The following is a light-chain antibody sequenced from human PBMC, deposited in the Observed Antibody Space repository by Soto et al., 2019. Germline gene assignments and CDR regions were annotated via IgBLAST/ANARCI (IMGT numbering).Light chain of an antibody. J-gene: IGLJ2*01. V-gene: IGLV1-47*01. Sequence: QSVLTQPPSASGTPGQRVTISCSGSSFNIGRNPVNWYQQFPGTAPKLLIYRNNQRPSGVPDRFSGSKSGTSASLAISGLRSEDEADYYCAAWDDSLSAYVVFGGGTKLTVL. CDR2: RNN. CDR3: AAWDDSLSAYVV. CDR1: SFNIGRNP.